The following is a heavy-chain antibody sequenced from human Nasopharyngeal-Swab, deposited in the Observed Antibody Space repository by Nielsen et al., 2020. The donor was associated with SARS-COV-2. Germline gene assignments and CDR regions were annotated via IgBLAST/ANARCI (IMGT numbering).Heavy chain of an antibody. Sequence: GESLKISCAASGFTLSSYSMNWVRQAPGKGLEWVSSISSAGSYIYYADSVKGRFTISRDNAKNSLYLQMNSLRAEDTAVYYCARDLLSSWRAIGNWYFDLWGRGTLVTVSS. CDR3: ARDLLSSWRAIGNWYFDL. J-gene: IGHJ2*01. CDR2: ISSAGSYI. V-gene: IGHV3-21*01. D-gene: IGHD6-13*01. CDR1: GFTLSSYS.